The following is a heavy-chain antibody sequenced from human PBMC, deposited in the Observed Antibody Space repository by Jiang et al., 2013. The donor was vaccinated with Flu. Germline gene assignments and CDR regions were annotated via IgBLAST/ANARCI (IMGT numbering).Heavy chain of an antibody. CDR1: GFTFSSYG. J-gene: IGHJ6*02. CDR3: ARTTVTTYYYYYGMDV. V-gene: IGHV3-33*01. D-gene: IGHD4-17*01. CDR2: IWYDGSNK. Sequence: GLVQPGGSLRLSCAASGFTFSSYGMHWVRQAPGKGLEWVAVIWYDGSNKYYADSVKGRFTISRDNSKNTLYLQMNSLRAEDTAVYYCARTTVTTYYYYYGMDVWGQGTTVTVSS.